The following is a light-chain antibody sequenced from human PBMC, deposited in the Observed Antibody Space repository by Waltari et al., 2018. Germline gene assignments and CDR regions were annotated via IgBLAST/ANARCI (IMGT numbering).Light chain of an antibody. Sequence: QSVLTQPPSASGTPGQKVTISCNGSSSNIGSNYVYWYQQLPGTAPKLLIFKNNQRPSGVPDRFSDSKSGTSASLAINGLRSEDEAGYYCAAWDDSLSGLVLGGGTKVTVL. CDR1: SSNIGSNY. CDR3: AAWDDSLSGLV. J-gene: IGLJ3*02. CDR2: KNN. V-gene: IGLV1-47*01.